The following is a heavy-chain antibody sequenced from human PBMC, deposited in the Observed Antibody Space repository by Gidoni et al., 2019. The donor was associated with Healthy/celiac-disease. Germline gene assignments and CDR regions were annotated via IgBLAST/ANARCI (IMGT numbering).Heavy chain of an antibody. CDR2: INSDGSST. CDR1: GFTFSSYW. Sequence: EVQLVESGGGLVQPGGSLRLSCAASGFTFSSYWMHWVRQAPGKGLVWVSRINSDGSSTSYADSVKGRFTISRDNAKNTLYLQMNSLRAEDTAVYYGARDQVTIFGVVTYYYYYGMDVWGQGTTVTVSS. D-gene: IGHD3-3*01. J-gene: IGHJ6*02. CDR3: ARDQVTIFGVVTYYYYYGMDV. V-gene: IGHV3-74*01.